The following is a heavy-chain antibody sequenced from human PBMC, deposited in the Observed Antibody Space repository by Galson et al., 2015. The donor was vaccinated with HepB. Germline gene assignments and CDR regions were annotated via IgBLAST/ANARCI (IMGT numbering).Heavy chain of an antibody. CDR2: ISYDGSNK. CDR1: GFTFSSYA. V-gene: IGHV3-30*04. D-gene: IGHD6-13*01. J-gene: IGHJ1*01. Sequence: SLRLSCAASGFTFSSYAMHWVRQAPGKGLEWVAVISYDGSNKYYADSVKGRFTISRDNSKNTLYLQMNSLRAEDTAVYYCARDQSPTDEGSSSFQHWGQGTLVTVSS. CDR3: ARDQSPTDEGSSSFQH.